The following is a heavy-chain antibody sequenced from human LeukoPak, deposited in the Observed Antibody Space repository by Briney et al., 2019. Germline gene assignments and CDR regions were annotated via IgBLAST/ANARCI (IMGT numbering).Heavy chain of an antibody. Sequence: KTGGSLRLSCAASGFTFSSYSMNWVRQAPGKGLEWVSSISSSSSYIYYADSVKGRFTISRDNAKNSLYLQMNSLRAEDTAVYYCVRDRIQLWNDAFDIWGQGTMVTVSS. CDR3: VRDRIQLWNDAFDI. CDR1: GFTFSSYS. CDR2: ISSSSSYI. V-gene: IGHV3-21*01. D-gene: IGHD5-18*01. J-gene: IGHJ3*02.